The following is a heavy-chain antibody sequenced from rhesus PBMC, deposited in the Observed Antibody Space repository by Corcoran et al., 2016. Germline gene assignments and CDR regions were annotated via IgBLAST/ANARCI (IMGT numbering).Heavy chain of an antibody. CDR1: GFPFRDYY. V-gene: IGHV3-178*01. Sequence: EVQLVESGGGLAKPGGSLRLSCAASGFPFRDYYMDWVRPAPGKGLEWVSLISNGGGSTGHADSGKGRFTISRENAKNTLYLQMNSLRAEDTAVYYCARDHSSGWSGYGLDSWGQGVVVTGSS. CDR2: ISNGGGST. CDR3: ARDHSSGWSGYGLDS. J-gene: IGHJ6*01. D-gene: IGHD6S26*01.